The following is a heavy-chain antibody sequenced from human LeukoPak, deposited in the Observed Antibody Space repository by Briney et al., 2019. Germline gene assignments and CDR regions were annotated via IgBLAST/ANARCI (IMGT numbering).Heavy chain of an antibody. J-gene: IGHJ6*03. V-gene: IGHV1-69*06. D-gene: IGHD2-15*01. CDR3: ARVPMESIVVVAHYYYYMDV. CDR1: NYTFSTYG. Sequence: ASVKVSCKASNYTFSTYGINWVRQAPGQGLEWMGGIIPIFGTANYAQKFQGRVTITADKSTSTAYMELSSLRSEDTAVYYCARVPMESIVVVAHYYYYMDVWGKGTTVTVSS. CDR2: IIPIFGTA.